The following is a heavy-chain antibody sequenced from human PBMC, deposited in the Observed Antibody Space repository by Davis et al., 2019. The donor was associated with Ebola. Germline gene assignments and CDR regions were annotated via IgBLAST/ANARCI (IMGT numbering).Heavy chain of an antibody. CDR1: GGSFSGYY. CDR3: ARGGSGVVPAAIVYPLDP. Sequence: PSETLSLICAVYGGSFSGYYWSWIRQPPGKGLEWIGEINHSGSTNYNPSLKSRVTISVDTSKNQFSLKLSSVTAADTAVYYCARGGSGVVPAAIVYPLDPWGQGTLVTVSS. D-gene: IGHD2-2*02. J-gene: IGHJ5*02. CDR2: INHSGST. V-gene: IGHV4-34*01.